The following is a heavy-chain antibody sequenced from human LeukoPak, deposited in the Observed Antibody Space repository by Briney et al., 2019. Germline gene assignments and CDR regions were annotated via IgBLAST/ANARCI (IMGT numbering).Heavy chain of an antibody. CDR1: GFTFSSYA. CDR3: AKDLSTLVRGVITL. D-gene: IGHD3-10*01. V-gene: IGHV3-23*01. Sequence: PGASLRLSCAASGFTFSSYAMSWVRQAPGKGLEWVSAISGGGGGTYYADSVKGRFTISRDDSKNTLYLQMNSLRAEDTAVYCCAKDLSTLVRGVITLWGQGALVTVSS. CDR2: ISGGGGGT. J-gene: IGHJ4*02.